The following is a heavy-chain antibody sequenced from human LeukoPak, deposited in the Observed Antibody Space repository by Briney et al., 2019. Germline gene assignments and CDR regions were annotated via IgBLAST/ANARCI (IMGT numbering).Heavy chain of an antibody. CDR2: INPNSGGT. D-gene: IGHD2-21*01. Sequence: ASLKVSCKASGYTFTGYYMHWVRQAPGQGLEWMGWINPNSGGTNYAQKFQGRVTMTRDTSISTAYMELSRLRSDDTAVYYCARSLCVPSDRDYYYYMDVWGKGTTVTISS. CDR3: ARSLCVPSDRDYYYYMDV. CDR1: GYTFTGYY. V-gene: IGHV1-2*02. J-gene: IGHJ6*03.